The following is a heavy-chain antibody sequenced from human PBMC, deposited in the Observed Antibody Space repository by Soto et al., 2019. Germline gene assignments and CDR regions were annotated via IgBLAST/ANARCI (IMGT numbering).Heavy chain of an antibody. J-gene: IGHJ6*02. D-gene: IGHD6-13*01. CDR3: ARGVTAAVYYYYGMDV. CDR1: GFTVSSNY. V-gene: IGHV3-53*01. Sequence: EVQLVESGGGLIQPGRSLRLSCAASGFTVSSNYMSWVRQAPGKGLEWVSVIYSGGSTYYADSVKGRFTISRDNSKNTLYLQMNSLRAEDTAVYYCARGVTAAVYYYYGMDVWGQGTTVTVSS. CDR2: IYSGGST.